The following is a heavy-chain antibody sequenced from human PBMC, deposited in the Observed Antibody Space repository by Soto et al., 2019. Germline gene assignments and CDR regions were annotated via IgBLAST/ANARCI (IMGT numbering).Heavy chain of an antibody. D-gene: IGHD3-16*01. CDR1: GYTFTSYA. CDR3: ARDLGGWPDY. Sequence: QVQLVQSGAEVKKPGASVKVSCKASGYTFTSYAIHWVRQAPGQRLEWMGWINAGNGNTKYSQQVRDRVTITRDTSASTGYMELSSVRSEDTAVYYCARDLGGWPDYWGQGTLVTVSS. J-gene: IGHJ4*02. V-gene: IGHV1-3*01. CDR2: INAGNGNT.